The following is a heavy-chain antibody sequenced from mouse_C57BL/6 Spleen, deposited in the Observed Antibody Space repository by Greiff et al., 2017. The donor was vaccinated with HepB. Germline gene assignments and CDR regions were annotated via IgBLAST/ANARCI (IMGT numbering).Heavy chain of an antibody. V-gene: IGHV5-4*01. Sequence: EVKVVESGGGLVKPGGSLKLSCAASGFTFSSYAMSWVRQTPEKRLEWVATISDGGSYTYYPDNVKGRFTISRDNAKNNLYLQMSHLKSEDTAMYYCARDSNYVYFDVWGTGTTVTVSS. CDR3: ARDSNYVYFDV. D-gene: IGHD2-5*01. J-gene: IGHJ1*03. CDR2: ISDGGSYT. CDR1: GFTFSSYA.